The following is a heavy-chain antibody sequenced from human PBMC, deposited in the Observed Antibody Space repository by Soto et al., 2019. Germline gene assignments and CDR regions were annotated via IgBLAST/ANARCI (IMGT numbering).Heavy chain of an antibody. CDR3: AHRRIAATINAFDI. V-gene: IGHV2-5*02. CDR2: IYWDVDK. D-gene: IGHD6-13*01. Sequence: QITMKESGPTLVKPTQTLTLTCTFSGFSLSTSGVGVGWLRHHPGKAREWLALIYWDVDKRYCPSLKSRLSSTKDTSKNQVVLTMTHMDTVDTATYCCAHRRIAATINAFDIGGKGTMVTVSS. CDR1: GFSLSTSGVG. J-gene: IGHJ3*02.